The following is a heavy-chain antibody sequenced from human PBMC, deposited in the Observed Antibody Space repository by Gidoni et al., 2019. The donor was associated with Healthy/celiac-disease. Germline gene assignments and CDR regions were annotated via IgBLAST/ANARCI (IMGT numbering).Heavy chain of an antibody. D-gene: IGHD5-12*01. CDR1: GVTFSSYS. CDR3: ARAWTDGYNLFDY. V-gene: IGHV3-21*01. J-gene: IGHJ4*02. CDR2: TSSSSSYT. Sequence: EVQLVASGGGLVKPGGSLILSGAASGVTFSSYSMTWVLQAPGKGLDWFSSTSSSSSYTYYADSVKGRFTLSRDNAKNSLYLQMNSLRAEDTAVYYCARAWTDGYNLFDYWGQGTLVTVSS.